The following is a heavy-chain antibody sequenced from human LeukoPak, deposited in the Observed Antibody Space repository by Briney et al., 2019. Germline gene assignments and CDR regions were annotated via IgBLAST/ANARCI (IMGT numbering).Heavy chain of an antibody. CDR1: GFTFSSYG. V-gene: IGHV3-23*01. Sequence: PGGSLRLSCAASGFTFSSYGMHWVRQAPGKGLEWVSAISGSGGSTYYADSGKGRSTISRDNSKNTLYLQMNSLRAEDTAVYYCAKDRSGSYQFFAFDIWGQGTMVTV. CDR3: AKDRSGSYQFFAFDI. D-gene: IGHD1-26*01. CDR2: ISGSGGST. J-gene: IGHJ3*02.